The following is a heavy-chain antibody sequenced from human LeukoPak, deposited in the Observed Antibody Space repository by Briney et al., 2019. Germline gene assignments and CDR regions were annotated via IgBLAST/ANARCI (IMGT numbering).Heavy chain of an antibody. CDR2: ISGYNGNI. Sequence: ASVKVSCKASGYILTSDGISWVRQAPGQGLEWMGWISGYNGNINYAQKLQGRVTMTTDTSTSTAYMELRSLRSDDTAVYYCARAGLDHCSGGSCYFGWFDPWGQGTLVTVSS. CDR3: ARAGLDHCSGGSCYFGWFDP. J-gene: IGHJ5*02. D-gene: IGHD2-15*01. V-gene: IGHV1-18*01. CDR1: GYILTSDG.